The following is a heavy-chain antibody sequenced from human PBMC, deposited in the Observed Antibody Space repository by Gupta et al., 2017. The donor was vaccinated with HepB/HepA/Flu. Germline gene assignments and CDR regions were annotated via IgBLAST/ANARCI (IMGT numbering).Heavy chain of an antibody. CDR3: ARLPGRGSSGWFGH. Sequence: EVQLVQSGAEVKKPGESLKISCQGSGYSFSSYWIGWVRQRPGKGLEWMGIIYPGDSNTIYSPSFQGQVTISADKSISTAYLQWSSLKTSDTAMYDCARLPGRGSSGWFGHWGQGTLGTGAS. CDR2: IYPGDSNT. J-gene: IGHJ5*02. D-gene: IGHD6-6*01. CDR1: GYSFSSYW. V-gene: IGHV5-51*01.